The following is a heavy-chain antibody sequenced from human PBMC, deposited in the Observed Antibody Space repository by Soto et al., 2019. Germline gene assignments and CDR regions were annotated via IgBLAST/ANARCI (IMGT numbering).Heavy chain of an antibody. V-gene: IGHV4-4*02. CDR1: GGSISSSNW. CDR2: IYHSGST. CDR3: AGLGYCSSTSCYKGIDY. Sequence: SETLSLTCAVSGGSISSSNWWSWVRQPPGKGLEWIGEIYHSGSTNYNPSLKSRVTISVDKSKNQFSLKLSSVTAADTAVYYCAGLGYCSSTSCYKGIDYWGQGTLVTVSS. J-gene: IGHJ4*02. D-gene: IGHD2-2*02.